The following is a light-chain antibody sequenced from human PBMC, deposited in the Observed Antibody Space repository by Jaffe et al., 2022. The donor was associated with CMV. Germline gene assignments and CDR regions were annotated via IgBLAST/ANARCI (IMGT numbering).Light chain of an antibody. V-gene: IGKV1-39*01. CDR1: QHVGSD. Sequence: EIQVTQSPSSLSPSVGDRVTISCRASQHVGSDLHWYQQKPGKAPKLLIYLASNVQTGVPSRFSGSGSATDFTLTISSLQADDSATYFCLQTYSAPHTFGQGTKLEI. CDR3: LQTYSAPHT. J-gene: IGKJ2*01. CDR2: LAS.